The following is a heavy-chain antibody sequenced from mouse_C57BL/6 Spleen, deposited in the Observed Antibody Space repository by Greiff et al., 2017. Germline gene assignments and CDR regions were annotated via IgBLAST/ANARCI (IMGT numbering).Heavy chain of an antibody. CDR2: INPSSGYT. D-gene: IGHD4-1*01. CDR1: GYTFTSYW. CDR3: ATGFDY. Sequence: VQLQQSGAELAKPGASVKLSCKASGYTFTSYWMHWVKQRPGQGLEWIGYINPSSGYTKYNQKFKDKATLTADESSSTAYMQLSSLTYEDSAVYYCATGFDYWGQGTTLTVSS. J-gene: IGHJ2*01. V-gene: IGHV1-7*01.